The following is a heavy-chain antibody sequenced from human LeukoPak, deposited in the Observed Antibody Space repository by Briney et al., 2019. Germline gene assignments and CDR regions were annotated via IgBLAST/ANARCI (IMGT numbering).Heavy chain of an antibody. CDR1: GFTFSSYA. CDR3: AKMPWGSGYYFLGY. D-gene: IGHD5-12*01. J-gene: IGHJ4*02. CDR2: ISSTGGST. Sequence: GGSLRLSCAASGFTFSSYAMNWVRQAPGKGLEWVSYISSTGGSTYYADSVKGRFTISRDNSKNTLFLQVNSLSADDTAVYYCAKMPWGSGYYFLGYWGQGTLVTVSS. V-gene: IGHV3-23*01.